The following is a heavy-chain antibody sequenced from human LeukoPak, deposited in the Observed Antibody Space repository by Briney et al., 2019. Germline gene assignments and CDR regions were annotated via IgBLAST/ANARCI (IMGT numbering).Heavy chain of an antibody. CDR2: INHSGST. J-gene: IGHJ4*02. CDR3: ARGGEMATILAPGYYFDY. D-gene: IGHD5-24*01. Sequence: SETLSLTCAVYGGSFSGYYWSWIRQPPGKGLEWIGEINHSGSTNYNPSLKSRVIISVDTSKNKLSLKLSSVTAADTAVYYCARGGEMATILAPGYYFDYWGQGTLVTVSS. CDR1: GGSFSGYY. V-gene: IGHV4-34*01.